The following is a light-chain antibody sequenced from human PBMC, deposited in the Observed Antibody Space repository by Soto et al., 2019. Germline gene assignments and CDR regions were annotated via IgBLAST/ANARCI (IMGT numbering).Light chain of an antibody. CDR2: EVS. CDR1: QSLPNSDGRTY. CDR3: MQSLHLPWT. J-gene: IGKJ1*01. V-gene: IGKV2D-29*01. Sequence: DIVITQTPLSLSVTNRDTAHPSFNSIQSLPNSDGRTYVYWYLQKPGQPPQLLICEVSNRFSGVPDRFSGRGSGTDFTLKISRVEAEAVGVYYCMQSLHLPWTFGKGTKVDIK.